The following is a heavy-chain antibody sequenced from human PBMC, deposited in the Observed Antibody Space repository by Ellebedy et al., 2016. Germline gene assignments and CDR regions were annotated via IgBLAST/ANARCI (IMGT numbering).Heavy chain of an antibody. CDR2: ISRTSNYK. J-gene: IGHJ3*02. CDR1: GFIFNDSY. V-gene: IGHV3-11*05. CDR3: AKDGGLGRYCVTTSCYSNAFDT. Sequence: GESLKISCAASGFIFNDSYMSWIRQAPGKGLEWVSYISRTSNYKNYAGSVKGRFTISRDNAKNSLHLQMNSLRAEDTAVYYCAKDGGLGRYCVTTSCYSNAFDTWGQGTMVTVSS. D-gene: IGHD2-2*01.